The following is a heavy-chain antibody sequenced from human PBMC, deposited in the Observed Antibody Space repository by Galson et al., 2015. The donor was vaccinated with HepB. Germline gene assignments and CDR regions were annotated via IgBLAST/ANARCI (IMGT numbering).Heavy chain of an antibody. V-gene: IGHV1-69*04. D-gene: IGHD3-22*01. CDR3: AREGRTNYYDSSGYYYTLDY. CDR1: GFTFSSYT. J-gene: IGHJ4*02. Sequence: SVKVSCKASGFTFSSYTISWVRQAPGQGLEWMGRIIPILGIANNAQKFQGRVTITADKSTRTAYMELSSLRSEDTAVYYCAREGRTNYYDSSGYYYTLDYWGQGTMVTVSS. CDR2: IIPILGIA.